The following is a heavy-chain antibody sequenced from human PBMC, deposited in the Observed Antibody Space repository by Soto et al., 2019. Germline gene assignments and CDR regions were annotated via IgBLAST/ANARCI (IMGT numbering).Heavy chain of an antibody. CDR3: ARAEGLGAVAGDY. CDR2: IYHSGST. D-gene: IGHD6-19*01. V-gene: IGHV4-30-2*01. J-gene: IGHJ4*02. Sequence: QLQLQESGSGLVKPSQTLSLTCAVSGGSISSGGYSWSWIRQPPGKGLEWIGYIYHSGSTYYNPSLKRPVPIAVHRSKNQFSLKLSSVTAAATAVYYCARAEGLGAVAGDYWGQGTLVTVSS. CDR1: GGSISSGGYS.